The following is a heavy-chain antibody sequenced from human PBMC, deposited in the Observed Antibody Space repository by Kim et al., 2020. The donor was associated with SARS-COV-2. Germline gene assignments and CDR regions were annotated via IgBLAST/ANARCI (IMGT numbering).Heavy chain of an antibody. CDR2: IYYSGST. CDR3: ARYDVGAFDI. D-gene: IGHD3-16*01. V-gene: IGHV4-39*01. J-gene: IGHJ3*02. CDR1: GGSISSSSYY. Sequence: SETLSLTCTVSGGSISSSSYYWDWIRQPPGKGLEWIGSIYYSGSTYYNPSLKSRVTISVDTSKNQFSLKLSSVTAADTAVYYCARYDVGAFDILGQGTMVTVSS.